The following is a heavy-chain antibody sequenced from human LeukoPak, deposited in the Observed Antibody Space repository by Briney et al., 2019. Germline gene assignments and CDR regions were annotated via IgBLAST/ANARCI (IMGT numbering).Heavy chain of an antibody. CDR2: IYYSGST. CDR1: GGSISSYY. V-gene: IGHV4-59*08. CDR3: ARHVRNYDILTGYYNDAFDI. J-gene: IGHJ3*02. D-gene: IGHD3-9*01. Sequence: SETLSLTCTVSGGSISSYYWSWIRQPPGKGLEWIGYIYYSGSTNYNPSLKSRVTISVDTSKNQFSLKLSSVTAADTAVYYCARHVRNYDILTGYYNDAFDIWGQGTMVTVSS.